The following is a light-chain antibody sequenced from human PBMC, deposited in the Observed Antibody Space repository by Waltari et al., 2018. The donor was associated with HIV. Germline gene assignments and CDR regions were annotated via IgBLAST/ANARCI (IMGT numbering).Light chain of an antibody. CDR1: ALPKKF. V-gene: IGLV3-10*01. CDR3: YSTDNSGTHIRV. CDR2: EDS. Sequence: SSELTQPPSVSVSPGQTARITCSGDALPKKFAYWYQQKSGQAPVLVIYEDSKRPSGIPQRFSGSSSGTMATLTISGAQVADEADYYCYSTDNSGTHIRVFGGGTKLTVL. J-gene: IGLJ2*01.